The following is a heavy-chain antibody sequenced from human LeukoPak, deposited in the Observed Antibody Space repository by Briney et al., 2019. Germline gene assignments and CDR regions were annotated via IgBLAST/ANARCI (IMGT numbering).Heavy chain of an antibody. V-gene: IGHV3-33*06. J-gene: IGHJ4*02. CDR1: GFTFSNYG. CDR3: AKVVQYTASTGTGLDY. CDR2: IWYDGSYK. D-gene: IGHD6-13*01. Sequence: GGSLRLSCAASGFTFSNYGMHWVRQAPGKGLDWVAVIWYDGSYKYYADSVKGRFTISRDNSKNTLYLQMNSLRAEDTAVYYCAKVVQYTASTGTGLDYWGRGTLVTVSS.